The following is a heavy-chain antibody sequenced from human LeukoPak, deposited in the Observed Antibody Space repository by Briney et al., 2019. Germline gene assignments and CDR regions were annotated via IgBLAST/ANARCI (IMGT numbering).Heavy chain of an antibody. V-gene: IGHV4-4*02. CDR2: IYHHGAT. J-gene: IGHJ4*02. Sequence: SETLSLTCAVSGGSISSNNWWSWVRQPPGKGLEWIGEIYHHGATNYNPSLKSRVTLSVDKSKNQFSLELSSVTAADTAVYYCARGPSVAARLDYWGQGTLVTVSS. D-gene: IGHD5-12*01. CDR3: ARGPSVAARLDY. CDR1: GGSISSNNW.